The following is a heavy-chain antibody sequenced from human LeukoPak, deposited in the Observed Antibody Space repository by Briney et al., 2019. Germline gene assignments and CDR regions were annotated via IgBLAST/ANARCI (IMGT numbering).Heavy chain of an antibody. CDR3: VHQSYGWYYFDY. D-gene: IGHD5-18*01. Sequence: GGSLRLSCAASGFTFSSYSMNWVRQAPGKGLEWVSSISSSSSYIYYADSVKGRFTISRDNSKNTLYLQMNSLRAEDTAVYYCVHQSYGWYYFDYWGQGTLVTVSS. J-gene: IGHJ4*02. CDR1: GFTFSSYS. V-gene: IGHV3-21*04. CDR2: ISSSSSYI.